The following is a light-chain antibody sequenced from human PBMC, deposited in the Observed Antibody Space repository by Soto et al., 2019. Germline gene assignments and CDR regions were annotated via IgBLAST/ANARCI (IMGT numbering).Light chain of an antibody. CDR2: GAS. V-gene: IGKV1-39*01. Sequence: IQMTQSPSSLSASVGDRVTLTCRASQTIATYLNWYQQKPGQVPEVLIYGASRLHVGVPSRFTGIGYGTDFTLTINNLQPEDFAMYYCQQFYYYPHTCGQGTKLEVK. J-gene: IGKJ2*01. CDR1: QTIATY. CDR3: QQFYYYPHT.